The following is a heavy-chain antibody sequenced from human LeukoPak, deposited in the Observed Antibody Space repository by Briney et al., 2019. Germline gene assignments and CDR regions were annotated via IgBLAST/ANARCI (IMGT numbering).Heavy chain of an antibody. CDR3: ARLFRGYYASSGYSVAAFDY. D-gene: IGHD3-22*01. CDR1: GGSISSSSYY. J-gene: IGHJ4*02. V-gene: IGHV4-39*01. Sequence: PSETLSLTCTVSGGSISSSSYYWGWIRQPPGKGLEWIGSIYYSGSTYYNPSLKSRVTISVDTSKNQFSLKLSSVTDAATAVYSSARLFRGYYASSGYSVAAFDYWGQGTLVTVSS. CDR2: IYYSGST.